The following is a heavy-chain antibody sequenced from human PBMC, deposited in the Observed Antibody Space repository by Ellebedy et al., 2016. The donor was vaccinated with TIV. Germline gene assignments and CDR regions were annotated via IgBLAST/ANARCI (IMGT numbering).Heavy chain of an antibody. J-gene: IGHJ4*02. V-gene: IGHV3-21*01. CDR1: GLTFSSYS. CDR2: ISSSSSYI. CDR3: ARDPVGLHSMVRRDY. D-gene: IGHD3-10*01. Sequence: GESLKIPCAASGLTFSSYSMNWVRQAPGKGLEWVSSISSSSSYIYYADSVKGRFTISRDNAKNSLYLQMNSLRAEDTAVYYCARDPVGLHSMVRRDYWGQGTLVTVSS.